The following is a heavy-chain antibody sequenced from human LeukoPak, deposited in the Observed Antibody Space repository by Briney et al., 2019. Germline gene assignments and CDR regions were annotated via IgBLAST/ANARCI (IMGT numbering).Heavy chain of an antibody. V-gene: IGHV3-30*02. Sequence: GGSLRLSCAASGFTFSSYGMHWVRQAPGKGLEWVAFIRYDGSNKYYADSVKGRFTISRDNSKNTLYLQMNSLRAEDTAVYYCARQFVRFGLGIRLAHPSFDYWGQGTLVTVSS. CDR3: ARQFVRFGLGIRLAHPSFDY. CDR1: GFTFSSYG. J-gene: IGHJ4*02. D-gene: IGHD3-10*01. CDR2: IRYDGSNK.